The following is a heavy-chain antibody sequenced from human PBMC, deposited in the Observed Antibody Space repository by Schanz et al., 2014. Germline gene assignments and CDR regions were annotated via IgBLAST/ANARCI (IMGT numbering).Heavy chain of an antibody. Sequence: QVQLVQSGAEVKKPAASVKVSCKASGYTFTSYGISWVRQAPGQGLEWMGWISAYNGNTQYPQKLQDRVTMTTDTSTSTAYMELRSLRSDDTAVYYGARAAGREFWSGYYPRFEYWGQGTLVTVSS. J-gene: IGHJ4*02. D-gene: IGHD3-3*01. V-gene: IGHV1-18*01. CDR1: GYTFTSYG. CDR3: ARAAGREFWSGYYPRFEY. CDR2: ISAYNGNT.